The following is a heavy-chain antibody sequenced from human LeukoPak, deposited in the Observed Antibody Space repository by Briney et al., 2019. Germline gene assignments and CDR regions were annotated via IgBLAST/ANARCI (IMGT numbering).Heavy chain of an antibody. CDR2: INPSGGST. CDR1: GYTFTSYY. J-gene: IGHJ4*02. V-gene: IGHV1-46*01. Sequence: ASVKVSCKASGYTFTSYYMHWVRQAPGQGLEWMGIINPSGGSTSYAQKFQGRVTMTRDTSTSTVYMELSSLRSEDTAVYYCASAEGMAYYFDYWGRGTLVTVSS. CDR3: ASAEGMAYYFDY. D-gene: IGHD5-24*01.